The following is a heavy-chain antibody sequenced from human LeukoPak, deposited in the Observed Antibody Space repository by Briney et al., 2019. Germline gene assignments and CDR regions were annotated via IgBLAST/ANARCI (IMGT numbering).Heavy chain of an antibody. CDR3: ASRHFEN. Sequence: GGSLRLSCAASGFTFSHYNMNWVRQAPGKGLEWVSSISGSTSYIYYADSAKGRFTISRDNAKNSLFLQMNSLRAEDTAVYYCASRHFENWGQGTLVTVSS. CDR2: ISGSTSYI. CDR1: GFTFSHYN. J-gene: IGHJ4*02. V-gene: IGHV3-21*01.